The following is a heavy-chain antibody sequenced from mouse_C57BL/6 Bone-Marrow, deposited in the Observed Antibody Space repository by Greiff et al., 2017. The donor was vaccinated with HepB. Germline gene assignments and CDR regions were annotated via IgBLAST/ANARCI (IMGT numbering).Heavy chain of an antibody. Sequence: EVKLQESGPGLVKPSQSLSLTCSVTGYSITSGYYWNWIRQFPGNKLEWMGYISYDGSNNYNPSLKNRISITRDTSKNQFFLKLNSVTTEDTATYYCARGGAHYYGSSHWYFDVWGTGTTVTVSS. CDR1: GYSITSGYY. CDR3: ARGGAHYYGSSHWYFDV. J-gene: IGHJ1*03. CDR2: ISYDGSN. V-gene: IGHV3-6*01. D-gene: IGHD1-1*01.